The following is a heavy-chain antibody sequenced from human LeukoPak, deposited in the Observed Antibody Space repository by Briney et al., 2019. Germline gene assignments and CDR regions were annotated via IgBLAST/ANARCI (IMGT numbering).Heavy chain of an antibody. V-gene: IGHV4-59*08. CDR2: IYYSGST. D-gene: IGHD5-18*01. J-gene: IGHJ4*02. Sequence: SETLSLTCTVSGGSISSYYWSWIRQPPGKGLEWIGYIYYSGSTNYNPSLKSRVTISVDTSKNQFSLKLSSVTAADTAVYYCARRDTAMVTHFDYWGQGTLISGSS. CDR3: ARRDTAMVTHFDY. CDR1: GGSISSYY.